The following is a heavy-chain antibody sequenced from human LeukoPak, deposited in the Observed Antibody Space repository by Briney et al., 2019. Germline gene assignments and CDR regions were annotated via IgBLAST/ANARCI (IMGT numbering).Heavy chain of an antibody. Sequence: SETLSLTRAVYGGSFSAYYWSWIRQPPGKGLEWIGEINHSGSTNYNPSLKSRVTISVDTSKNQFSLKLSSVTAADTAVYYCARVRRGGYRVSRYYYMDVWGKGTTVTVSS. CDR3: ARVRRGGYRVSRYYYMDV. CDR1: GGSFSAYY. J-gene: IGHJ6*03. D-gene: IGHD5-12*01. V-gene: IGHV4-34*01. CDR2: INHSGST.